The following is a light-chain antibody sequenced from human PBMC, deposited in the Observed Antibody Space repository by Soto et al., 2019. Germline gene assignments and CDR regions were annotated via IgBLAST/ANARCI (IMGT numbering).Light chain of an antibody. CDR1: QGISSY. Sequence: DIQLTQSPSFLSASVGDRVTITCRASQGISSYLAWYQQKPGKAPKLLIYAASTLQSGVPSRFSGSGSGTEFTLTISSLQPEDFATSYCQQLNRYPPFTFGPGTKVDIK. J-gene: IGKJ3*01. V-gene: IGKV1-9*01. CDR2: AAS. CDR3: QQLNRYPPFT.